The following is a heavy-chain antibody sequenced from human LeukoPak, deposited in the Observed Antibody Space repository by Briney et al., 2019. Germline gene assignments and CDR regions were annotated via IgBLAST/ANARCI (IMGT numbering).Heavy chain of an antibody. V-gene: IGHV4-61*02. J-gene: IGHJ4*02. CDR3: ARGTAVTFDY. CDR2: IYTSGGI. CDR1: GGSISSGSLY. D-gene: IGHD4-17*01. Sequence: PSETLSLTCTVSGGSISSGSLYWSWIRQPAGKGLEWIGRIYTSGGINYNPSLMSRVTISVDTSKNQFSLKLNSMTAADTAVYYCARGTAVTFDYWGQGTLVTVSS.